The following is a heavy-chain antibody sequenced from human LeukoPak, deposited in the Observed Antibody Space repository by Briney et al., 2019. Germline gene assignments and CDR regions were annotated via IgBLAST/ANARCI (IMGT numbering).Heavy chain of an antibody. V-gene: IGHV3-33*06. D-gene: IGHD3-10*01. Sequence: GRSLRLSCAASGFTFSSYGMHWVRQAPGKGLEWVAVIWYDGSNKYYADSVKGRFTISRDNSKNTLYLQMNSLRAEDTAVYYCAKDPRRGVRGGPDYWGQGTLVTVSS. CDR1: GFTFSSYG. CDR3: AKDPRRGVRGGPDY. J-gene: IGHJ4*02. CDR2: IWYDGSNK.